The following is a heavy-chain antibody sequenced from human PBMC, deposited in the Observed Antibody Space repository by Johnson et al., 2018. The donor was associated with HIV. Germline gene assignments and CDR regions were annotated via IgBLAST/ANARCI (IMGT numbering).Heavy chain of an antibody. Sequence: VQLVESGGGLVQPGGSLRLSCAASGFTFSSYWMHWVRQAPGKGLEWVSLVNWNGGSTGYADSVKGRFTISRDNAKNSLYVQMNSLRAEDTALYYCARGGAYCGGDCYHAFDIWGQGTMVTVSS. J-gene: IGHJ3*02. CDR1: GFTFSSYW. D-gene: IGHD2-21*02. CDR3: ARGGAYCGGDCYHAFDI. V-gene: IGHV3-20*04. CDR2: VNWNGGST.